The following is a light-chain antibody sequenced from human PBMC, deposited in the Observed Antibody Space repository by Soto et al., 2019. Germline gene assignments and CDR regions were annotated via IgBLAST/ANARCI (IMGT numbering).Light chain of an antibody. V-gene: IGKV3D-15*01. J-gene: IGKJ3*01. CDR2: GAS. CDR1: QRVSSN. CDR3: QQYNNWPPR. Sequence: EIVMTQSPATLSVSPGERATLSCRASQRVSSNLAWYQQKPGQAPRLLIYGASTRATGIPARFSGSGSGTEFTLTISSLQSEDFAVYYCQQYNNWPPRFGPGTKVDIK.